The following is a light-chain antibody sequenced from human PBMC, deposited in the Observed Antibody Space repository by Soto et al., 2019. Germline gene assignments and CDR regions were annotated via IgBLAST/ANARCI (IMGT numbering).Light chain of an antibody. CDR3: QQYNNWPRT. V-gene: IGKV3-15*01. J-gene: IGKJ1*01. CDR2: GAS. Sequence: EIVMTQSPATLSVSPGERATLSCRASQSVSSTLAWYQQKPGQAPRPLISGASTRATGIPARFSGSGSGTEFTLTISSLQSEDFAVYYCQQYNNWPRTFGQGTKVDIK. CDR1: QSVSST.